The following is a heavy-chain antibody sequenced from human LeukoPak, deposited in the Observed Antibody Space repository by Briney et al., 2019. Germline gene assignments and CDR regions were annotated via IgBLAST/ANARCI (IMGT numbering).Heavy chain of an antibody. Sequence: GESLKISCKVSGYIFTSYWIGWVRQMPGKGLEWMGIIYPGDSDTRYSPSFQGQVTISADKSISTAYLQWSSLKASDTAMYYCPRVYSGYCSGGSCYHYYGMDVWGQGTTVTVSS. J-gene: IGHJ6*02. CDR1: GYIFTSYW. CDR2: IYPGDSDT. D-gene: IGHD2-15*01. CDR3: PRVYSGYCSGGSCYHYYGMDV. V-gene: IGHV5-51*01.